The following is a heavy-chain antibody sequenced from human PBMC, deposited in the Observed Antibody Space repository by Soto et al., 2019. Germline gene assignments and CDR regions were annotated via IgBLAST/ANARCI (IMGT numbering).Heavy chain of an antibody. D-gene: IGHD6-25*01. CDR1: GYTFTSYA. CDR3: GTRPRPEY. Sequence: QVQLVQSGAEVKKPGASVKVSCKASGYTFTSYAMHWVRQAPGQSLEWMGWINGGDGNTKYSQKFQDIVTINGYTAQSRSHMRLSSLKSEDTAAYFVGTRPRPEYLGQRSLVTASS. V-gene: IGHV1-3*01. CDR2: INGGDGNT. J-gene: IGHJ4*02.